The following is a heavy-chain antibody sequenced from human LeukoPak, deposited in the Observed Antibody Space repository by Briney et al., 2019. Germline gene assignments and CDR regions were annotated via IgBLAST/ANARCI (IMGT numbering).Heavy chain of an antibody. CDR2: INHSGGT. J-gene: IGHJ4*02. D-gene: IGHD2-21*02. Sequence: SETLSLTCAVYGGSFSGYYWTWIRQPPGKGLEWIGEINHSGGTNYNPSLKSRVTISVDTSKNQFSLKLSSVPVADTAVNYCARGDTLLDYCGQGTLVTVS. V-gene: IGHV4-34*01. CDR1: GGSFSGYY. CDR3: ARGDTLLDY.